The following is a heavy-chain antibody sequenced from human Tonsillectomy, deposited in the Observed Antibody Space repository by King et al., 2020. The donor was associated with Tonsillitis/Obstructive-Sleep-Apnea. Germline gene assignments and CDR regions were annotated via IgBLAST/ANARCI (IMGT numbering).Heavy chain of an antibody. CDR3: ASERGDYDILTGASYYYYMDV. D-gene: IGHD3-9*01. V-gene: IGHV1-2*06. J-gene: IGHJ6*03. CDR1: GYTFSGYY. CDR2: INPNSGGT. Sequence: VQLVQSGAEVKKPGASVKVSCKASGYTFSGYYMHWVRQAPGQGLEWMGRINPNSGGTNYAQKFQGRVTMTRDTSISTAYMELSRLRSDDTAVYNCASERGDYDILTGASYYYYMDVWGKGTTVTVSS.